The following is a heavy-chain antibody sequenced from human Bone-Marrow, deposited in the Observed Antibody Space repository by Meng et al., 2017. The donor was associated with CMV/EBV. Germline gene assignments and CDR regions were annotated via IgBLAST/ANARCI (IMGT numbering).Heavy chain of an antibody. D-gene: IGHD1-7*01. CDR3: ARVSGTGLYPKYNLFDP. CDR1: GYTFTGYY. CDR2: INHNSGGT. J-gene: IGHJ5*02. Sequence: ASVKVSCKASGYTFTGYYMHWVRQAPGQGLEWMGWINHNSGGTNYAQKFQGRVTMTRDTSISTAYMELSRLRSYDTAMYYCARVSGTGLYPKYNLFDPWGQGTLVTVSS. V-gene: IGHV1-2*02.